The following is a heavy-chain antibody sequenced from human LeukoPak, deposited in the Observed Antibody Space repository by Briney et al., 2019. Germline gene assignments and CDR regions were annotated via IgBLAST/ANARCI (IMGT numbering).Heavy chain of an antibody. J-gene: IGHJ5*02. D-gene: IGHD6-13*01. V-gene: IGHV4-34*01. CDR1: GGSFSGYY. CDR3: ARSPRIATSGVGS. CDR2: INDSGST. Sequence: SETLSLTCAVYGGSFSGYYWSWIRQPPGKGLEWIGEINDSGSTNYNPSLKSRVTISVDMSKIQFSLKLRSVTAADTAVYYCARSPRIATSGVGSWGQGTLVTVSS.